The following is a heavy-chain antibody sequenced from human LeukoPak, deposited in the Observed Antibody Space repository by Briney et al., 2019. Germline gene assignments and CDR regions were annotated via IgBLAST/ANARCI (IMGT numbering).Heavy chain of an antibody. V-gene: IGHV3-23*01. CDR2: ISGSGGST. Sequence: GGSLRLSCAASGFTFSSYAMSWVRQAPGKGLEWVSAISGSGGSTYYADSVKGRFTISRDNSKNTLYLQMNSLRAEDTAVYYCAKSSYYYDSSGYHSFRYYFDYWGQGTLVAVSS. J-gene: IGHJ4*02. CDR1: GFTFSSYA. D-gene: IGHD3-22*01. CDR3: AKSSYYYDSSGYHSFRYYFDY.